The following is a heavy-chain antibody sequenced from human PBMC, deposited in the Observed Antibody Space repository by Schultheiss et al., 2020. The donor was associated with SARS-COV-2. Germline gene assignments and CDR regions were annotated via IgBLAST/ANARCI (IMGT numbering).Heavy chain of an antibody. CDR2: INPSGGST. D-gene: IGHD3-3*01. CDR3: ATRYVLRFLEWLPFDY. CDR1: GGTFSSYA. V-gene: IGHV1-46*01. J-gene: IGHJ4*02. Sequence: ASVKVSCKASGGTFSSYAISWVRQAPGQGLEWMGIINPSGGSTSYAQKFQGRVTMTRDTSTSTVYMELSSLRSEDTAVYYCATRYVLRFLEWLPFDYWGQGTLVTVSS.